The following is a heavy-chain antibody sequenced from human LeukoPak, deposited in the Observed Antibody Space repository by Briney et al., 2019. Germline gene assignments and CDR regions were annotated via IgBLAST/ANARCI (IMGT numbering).Heavy chain of an antibody. D-gene: IGHD6-13*01. Sequence: GGSLRLSCAASGFTFSSYEMNWDRQAPGKGLEWLSYISSSGSTIYYADSVKGRFTISKDNTKNSLYLQMNGLRAEDTAVYYCARAPGSSRYAFDIWGQGTVVTVSS. CDR1: GFTFSSYE. CDR2: ISSSGSTI. V-gene: IGHV3-48*03. J-gene: IGHJ3*02. CDR3: ARAPGSSRYAFDI.